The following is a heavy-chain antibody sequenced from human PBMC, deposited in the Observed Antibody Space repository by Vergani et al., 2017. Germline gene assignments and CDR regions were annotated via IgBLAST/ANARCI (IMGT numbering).Heavy chain of an antibody. Sequence: EVQLVESGGGLVQPGGSLRLSCAASGFTFSSYWMHWVRQAPGKGLVWVSRINSDGSSTSYADSVKGRFTISRDNAKNTLYLQMNSLRAEDTAVYYCAKCLGAYYYYGMDVWGQGTTVTVSS. CDR3: AKCLGAYYYYGMDV. D-gene: IGHD3-16*01. J-gene: IGHJ6*02. V-gene: IGHV3-74*01. CDR2: INSDGSST. CDR1: GFTFSSYW.